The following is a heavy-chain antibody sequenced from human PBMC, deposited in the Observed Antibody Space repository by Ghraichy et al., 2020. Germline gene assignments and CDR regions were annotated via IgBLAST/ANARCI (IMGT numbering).Heavy chain of an antibody. CDR1: GFTFSSYG. J-gene: IGHJ3*02. Sequence: GGSLRLSCAASGFTFSSYGMHWVRQAPGKGLEWVAVISYDGSNKYYADSVKGRFTISRDNSKNTLYLQMNSLRAEDTAVYYCAKLYYYDSSANDAFDIWGQGTMVTVSS. CDR3: AKLYYYDSSANDAFDI. CDR2: ISYDGSNK. V-gene: IGHV3-30*18. D-gene: IGHD3-22*01.